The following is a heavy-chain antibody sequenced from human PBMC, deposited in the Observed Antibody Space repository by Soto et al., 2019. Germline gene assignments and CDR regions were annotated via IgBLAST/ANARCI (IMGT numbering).Heavy chain of an antibody. CDR1: GFSLTTSGVG. Sequence: QITLKESGPTLVKPTQTLTLTCTFSGFSLTTSGVGVGWIRQPPGKALEWLALIYWDDDQRYSPSLKSRLTITKDTSKNRVVLTMTNMDPVDTATYYCAHDSNAWYGFDYWGQGILVTVSS. CDR3: AHDSNAWYGFDY. V-gene: IGHV2-5*02. CDR2: IYWDDDQ. J-gene: IGHJ4*02. D-gene: IGHD6-19*01.